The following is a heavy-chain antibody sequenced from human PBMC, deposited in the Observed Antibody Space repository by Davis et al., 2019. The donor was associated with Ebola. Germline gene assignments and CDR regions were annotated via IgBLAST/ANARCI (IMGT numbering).Heavy chain of an antibody. D-gene: IGHD2-2*03. CDR1: YYSITTDHW. CDR2: ISYGGKI. V-gene: IGHV4-28*05. Sequence: MPSETLSLTCAVSYYSITTDHWWAWIRQPPGRRLEWIGYISYGGKISYNPSLTGRVTMSIDTSTNQSSLTLTSATALDTAVYYCAKKDNGFYPFDVWGRGTLVTVSS. J-gene: IGHJ4*02. CDR3: AKKDNGFYPFDV.